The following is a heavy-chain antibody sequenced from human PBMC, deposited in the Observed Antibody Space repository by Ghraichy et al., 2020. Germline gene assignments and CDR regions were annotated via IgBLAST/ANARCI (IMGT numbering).Heavy chain of an antibody. CDR1: AGFTFSNAW. V-gene: IGHV3-15*01. D-gene: IGHD7-27*01. Sequence: GGSLRLSCVASAGFTFSNAWMSWVRQAPGKGLEWVGRIKSKTDGGTTDYAAPVKGRFTISRDDSKNTLYLQMNSLKTEDTAVYYCTTDGSLGPWGQGTLVTVSS. CDR2: IKSKTDGGTT. J-gene: IGHJ5*02. CDR3: TTDGSLGP.